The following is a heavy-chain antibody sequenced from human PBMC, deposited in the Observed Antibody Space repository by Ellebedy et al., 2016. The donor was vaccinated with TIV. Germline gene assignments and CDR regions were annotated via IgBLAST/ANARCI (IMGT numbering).Heavy chain of an antibody. CDR3: AREIGVRYSSGWYPRGMDV. CDR2: INPNSGGT. J-gene: IGHJ6*02. CDR1: GYTFTGYY. V-gene: IGHV1-2*02. Sequence: AASVKVSCKASGYTFTGYYMHWVRQAPGQGLEWMGWINPNSGGTNYAQKFQGRVTMTRDTSISTAYMELSRLRSDDTAVYYCAREIGVRYSSGWYPRGMDVWGQGTTVTVSS. D-gene: IGHD6-19*01.